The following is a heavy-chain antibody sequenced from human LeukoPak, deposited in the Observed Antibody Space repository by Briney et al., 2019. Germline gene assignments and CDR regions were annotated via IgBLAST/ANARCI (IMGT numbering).Heavy chain of an antibody. CDR2: MPGNGRRT. CDR1: GFTFSSYG. Sequence: PGGSLRLSCAASGFTFSSYGMHWVRQAPGRALEWVSGMPGNGRRTYYADSVEGRFIISRDNSKNTLYLQMNSLRVEDTAVYYCVKPGGSLYYGSDDYWGQGILVTVSS. CDR3: VKPGGSLYYGSDDY. V-gene: IGHV3-23*01. J-gene: IGHJ4*02. D-gene: IGHD3-10*01.